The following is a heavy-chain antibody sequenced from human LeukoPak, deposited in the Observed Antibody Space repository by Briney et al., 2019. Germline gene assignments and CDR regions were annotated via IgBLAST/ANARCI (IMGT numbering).Heavy chain of an antibody. CDR1: GFTFSSYG. CDR2: ISYDGSNK. J-gene: IGHJ3*02. D-gene: IGHD6-19*01. CDR3: TAQISSGWTGGWAFDI. V-gene: IGHV3-30*03. Sequence: GGSLRLSCAASGFTFSSYGMHWVRQAPGKGLEWVAVISYDGSNKYYADSVKGRFTISRDNSKNTLYLQMNSLRAEDTAVYYCTAQISSGWTGGWAFDIWGQGTMVTVSS.